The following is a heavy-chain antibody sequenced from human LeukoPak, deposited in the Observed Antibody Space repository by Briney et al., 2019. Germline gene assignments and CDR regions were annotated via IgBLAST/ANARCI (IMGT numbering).Heavy chain of an antibody. J-gene: IGHJ3*02. D-gene: IGHD1-26*01. CDR3: ARDLLTADAFDI. Sequence: SETLSLTCTVSGGSISDYYRGWIRQPPGKGLEWIGYFYNSGSSTYNPSLKSRVTISVDTSKEQFSLKLSSVTAADTAVYYCARDLLTADAFDIWGQGTMVTVSS. CDR2: FYNSGSS. V-gene: IGHV4-59*12. CDR1: GGSISDYY.